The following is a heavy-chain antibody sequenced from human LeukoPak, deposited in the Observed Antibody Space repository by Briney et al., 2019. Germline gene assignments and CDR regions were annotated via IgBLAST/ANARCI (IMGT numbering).Heavy chain of an antibody. CDR3: ARLPIFGVVPGEGYMDV. V-gene: IGHV3-7*01. Sequence: PGGSLRLSCAASGFTFSSYWMSWVRQAPGKGLEWVANIKQDGSEKYYVDSVKGRFTISRDNAKNSLYLQMNSLRAEDTAVYYCARLPIFGVVPGEGYMDVWGKGTTVTVSS. J-gene: IGHJ6*03. D-gene: IGHD3-3*01. CDR2: IKQDGSEK. CDR1: GFTFSSYW.